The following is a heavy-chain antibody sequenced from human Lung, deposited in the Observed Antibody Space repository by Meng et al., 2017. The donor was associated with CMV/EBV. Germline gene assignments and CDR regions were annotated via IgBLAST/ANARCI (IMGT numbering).Heavy chain of an antibody. CDR2: ISWNSGSI. J-gene: IGHJ3*02. V-gene: IGHV3-9*01. D-gene: IGHD3-16*01. CDR3: AKGFGALDAFDI. Sequence: SXKISCAASGFTFDDYAMHWVRQAPGKGLEWVSGISWNSGSIGYADSVKGRFTISRDNAKNSLYLQMNSLRAEDTALYYCAKGFGALDAFDIWGQGAMVTASS. CDR1: GFTFDDYA.